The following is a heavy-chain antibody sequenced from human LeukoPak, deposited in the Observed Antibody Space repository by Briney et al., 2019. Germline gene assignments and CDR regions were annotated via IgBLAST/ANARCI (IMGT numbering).Heavy chain of an antibody. D-gene: IGHD2-2*01. J-gene: IGHJ4*02. CDR2: MNEYGSEI. Sequence: GGSLRHSCAVSGFTFSGFSVSWVRQAPGKGLEWVAKMNEYGSEIFYVDSVKGRFTISRDNAKNSLYLQMNRLRAEDTAVYYCARPRGCGSSRCNNFDYWGQGTLVTVSS. CDR3: ARPRGCGSSRCNNFDY. V-gene: IGHV3-7*01. CDR1: GFTFSGFS.